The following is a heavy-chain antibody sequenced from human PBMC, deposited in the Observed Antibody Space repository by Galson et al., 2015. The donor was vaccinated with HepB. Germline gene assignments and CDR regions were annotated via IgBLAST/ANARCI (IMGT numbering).Heavy chain of an antibody. D-gene: IGHD3-16*02. Sequence: SLRLSCAASGFTFSNYAMSWVRQAPGKGLEWVSIISDDADSTYYADSVKGRFTISRDNSMHTLYLQMNSLRAEDTAVYYCARERDYIWGIYRYVFDYWGQGTLVTVSS. CDR3: ARERDYIWGIYRYVFDY. CDR2: ISDDADST. V-gene: IGHV3-23*01. J-gene: IGHJ4*02. CDR1: GFTFSNYA.